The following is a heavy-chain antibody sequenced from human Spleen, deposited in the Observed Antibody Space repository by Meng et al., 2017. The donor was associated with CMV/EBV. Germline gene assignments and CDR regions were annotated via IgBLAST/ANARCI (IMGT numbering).Heavy chain of an antibody. Sequence: ASVKVSCKASGYTFTAYYIDWVRQAPGQGLEWMGWINPNSGGTNYAQKFQGRVTMTRDTSISTAYMELSRLRSDDTAMYYCARNLCSSTSCYGMDVWGQGTTVTVSS. CDR1: GYTFTAYY. J-gene: IGHJ6*02. V-gene: IGHV1-2*02. CDR3: ARNLCSSTSCYGMDV. CDR2: INPNSGGT. D-gene: IGHD2-2*01.